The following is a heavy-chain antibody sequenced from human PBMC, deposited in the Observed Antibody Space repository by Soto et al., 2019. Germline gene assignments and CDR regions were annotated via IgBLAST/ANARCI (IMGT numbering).Heavy chain of an antibody. J-gene: IGHJ6*02. CDR1: GXSVSSNSAD. D-gene: IGHD2-2*01. Sequence: SQTLSLTCAISGXSVSSNSADXXWXRQXXXXXXEXXXSTYYRSKWYNDYAVSVKSRITINPDTSKNQFSLQLNSVTPEDTAVYYCARVIVVVPAATDFYYYYGMDVWGQGTTVTVSS. CDR3: ARVIVVVPAATDFYYYYGMDV. V-gene: IGHV6-1*01. CDR2: TYYRSKWYN.